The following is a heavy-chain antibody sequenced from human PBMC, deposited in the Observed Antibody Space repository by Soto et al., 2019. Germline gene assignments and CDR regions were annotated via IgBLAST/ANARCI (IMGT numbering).Heavy chain of an antibody. CDR2: IIPIFGTA. Sequence: ASVKVSCKASGGTFSSYAISWVRQAPGQGLEWMGGIIPIFGTANYAQKFQGRVTITADKSTSTAYMELSSLRSEDTAVYYCARDGCSGGSCTGAYYYYYGMDVWGQGTTVTVSS. CDR3: ARDGCSGGSCTGAYYYYYGMDV. CDR1: GGTFSSYA. V-gene: IGHV1-69*06. J-gene: IGHJ6*02. D-gene: IGHD2-15*01.